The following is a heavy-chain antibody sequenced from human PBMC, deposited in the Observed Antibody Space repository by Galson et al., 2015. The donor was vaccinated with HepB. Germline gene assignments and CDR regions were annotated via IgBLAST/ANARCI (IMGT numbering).Heavy chain of an antibody. CDR1: GFTVSSNY. V-gene: IGHV3-66*01. J-gene: IGHJ4*02. D-gene: IGHD1-20*01. Sequence: SPRLSCAASGFTVSSNYMSWVRQAPGKGLEWVSVIYSGGSTYYADSVKGRFTISRDNSKNTLYLQMNSLRAEDTAVYYCARGYNWNGIRRYNYFDYWGQGTLVTVSS. CDR2: IYSGGST. CDR3: ARGYNWNGIRRYNYFDY.